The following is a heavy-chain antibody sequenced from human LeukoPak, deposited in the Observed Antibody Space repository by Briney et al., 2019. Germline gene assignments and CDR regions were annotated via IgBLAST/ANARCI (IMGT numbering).Heavy chain of an antibody. J-gene: IGHJ4*02. CDR1: GFTFNKYT. Sequence: GGSLRLSCAASGFTFNKYTMNWVRQAPGEGLEWVSSISTSSSYIYYADSVKGRFTISRDNAKNSLYLKMNSLRAEDTAVYYCARDLTHDYGDYEAVDYWGQGTLVTVSS. CDR3: ARDLTHDYGDYEAVDY. CDR2: ISTSSSYI. V-gene: IGHV3-21*01. D-gene: IGHD4-17*01.